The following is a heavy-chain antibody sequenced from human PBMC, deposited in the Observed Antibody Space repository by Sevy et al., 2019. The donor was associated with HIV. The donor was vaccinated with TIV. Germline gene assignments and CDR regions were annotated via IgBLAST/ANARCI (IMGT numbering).Heavy chain of an antibody. CDR3: AMNNDDLRGLYYYMDV. Sequence: GGSLRLSCAASGITVSRNYMSWVRQAPGKGLEWVSVIYGDGTSTSYHADSVKGRFAISRDNFKNTLYLQMNSLRAEDTAVYYCAMNNDDLRGLYYYMDVWGKGTTVTVSS. J-gene: IGHJ6*03. V-gene: IGHV3-66*02. CDR1: GITVSRNY. D-gene: IGHD4-17*01. CDR2: IYGDGTS.